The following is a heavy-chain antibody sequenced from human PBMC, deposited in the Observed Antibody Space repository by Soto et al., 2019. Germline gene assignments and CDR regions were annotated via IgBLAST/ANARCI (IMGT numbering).Heavy chain of an antibody. J-gene: IGHJ6*02. CDR1: GYTFTSYA. CDR3: ARDGITMVRVVSNRGMGV. CDR2: INTNTGNP. V-gene: IGHV7-4-1*01. D-gene: IGHD3-10*01. Sequence: QVQLVQSGSELKKPGASVKVSCKASGYTFTSYAMNWVRQAPGQGLEWMGWINTNTGNPTYAQGFTGRFVFSLDTSVSTAYLRICSLKAEDTAVYYCARDGITMVRVVSNRGMGVWGQGTTVTVSS.